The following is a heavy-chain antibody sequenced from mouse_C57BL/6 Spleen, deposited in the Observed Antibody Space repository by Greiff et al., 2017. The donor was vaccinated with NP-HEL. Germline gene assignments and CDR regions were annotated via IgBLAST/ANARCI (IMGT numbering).Heavy chain of an antibody. CDR1: GFTFSDYG. CDR3: ARENYGSSYVYFDY. J-gene: IGHJ2*01. CDR2: ISSGSSTI. D-gene: IGHD1-1*01. Sequence: EVQLVESGGGLVKPGGSLKLSCAASGFTFSDYGMHWVRQAPEKGLEWVAYISSGSSTIYYADTVKGRFTISRDNAKNTLFLQMTSLRSEDTAMYYCARENYGSSYVYFDYWGQGTTLTVSS. V-gene: IGHV5-17*01.